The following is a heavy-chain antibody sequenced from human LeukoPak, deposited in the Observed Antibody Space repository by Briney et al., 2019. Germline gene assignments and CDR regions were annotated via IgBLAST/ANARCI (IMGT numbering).Heavy chain of an antibody. D-gene: IGHD3-22*01. CDR1: GYTFTGYY. CDR3: ARGGKNYYDSSGYYSLFDY. V-gene: IGHV1-2*06. CDR2: INANSGGT. J-gene: IGHJ4*02. Sequence: GASVKVSCKASGYTFTGYYMHWVRQAPGQGLEWMGRINANSGGTNYAQKFQGRVTMTRDTSISTAYMELSRLRSDDTAVYYCARGGKNYYDSSGYYSLFDYWGQGTLVTVSS.